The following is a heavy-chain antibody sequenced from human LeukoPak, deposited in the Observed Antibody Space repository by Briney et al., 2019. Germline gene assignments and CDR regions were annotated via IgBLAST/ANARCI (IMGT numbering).Heavy chain of an antibody. Sequence: ASVKVSCKASGYTFPSYFMHWVRQAPGQGLEWMGIINPTGGSATYAQKFQGRVTMTRDTSTSTVYMELSSLRSDDTAVYYCARAAARRFDYWGQGTLVTVSS. CDR1: GYTFPSYF. D-gene: IGHD6-6*01. V-gene: IGHV1-46*01. CDR3: ARAAARRFDY. CDR2: INPTGGSA. J-gene: IGHJ4*02.